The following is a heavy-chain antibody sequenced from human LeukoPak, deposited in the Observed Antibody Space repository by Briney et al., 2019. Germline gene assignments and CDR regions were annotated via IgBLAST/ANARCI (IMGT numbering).Heavy chain of an antibody. CDR3: ARDLGYDFSDY. D-gene: IGHD3-3*01. Sequence: GGSLRLSCAASGFTFSSYSMNWVRQAPGKGLEWASSISSGSSYIYYADSVKGRFTISRDNTKNSLYLQMSSLRAEDTAVYYCARDLGYDFSDYWGQGTLVTVSS. CDR1: GFTFSSYS. J-gene: IGHJ4*02. V-gene: IGHV3-21*01. CDR2: ISSGSSYI.